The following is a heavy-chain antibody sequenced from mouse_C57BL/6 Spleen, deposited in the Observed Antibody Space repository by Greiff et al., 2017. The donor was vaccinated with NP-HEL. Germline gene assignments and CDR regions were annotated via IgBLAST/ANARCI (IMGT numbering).Heavy chain of an antibody. CDR3: ARDYYGSSYEGYAMDY. V-gene: IGHV1-72*01. CDR1: GYTFTSYW. CDR2: IDPNSGGT. Sequence: VQLQQPGAELVKPGASVKLSCKASGYTFTSYWMHWVKQRPGRGLEWIGRIDPNSGGTKYNEKFKSKATLTVDKPSSTAYMQLSSLTSEDSAVYYCARDYYGSSYEGYAMDYWGQGTSVTVSS. D-gene: IGHD1-1*01. J-gene: IGHJ4*01.